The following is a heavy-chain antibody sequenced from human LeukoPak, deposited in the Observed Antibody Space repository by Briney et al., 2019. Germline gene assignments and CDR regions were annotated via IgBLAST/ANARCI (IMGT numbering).Heavy chain of an antibody. J-gene: IGHJ5*02. CDR3: ARVLRDGDYFA. Sequence: PGGSLRLSCAASGFTFSSYEMNWVRQAPGKGLEWVSYISSSGSTIYYADSVKGRFTISRDNAKNSLYLQMYSLRAEDTAVYYCARVLRDGDYFAWGQGTLVTVSS. D-gene: IGHD4-17*01. CDR1: GFTFSSYE. V-gene: IGHV3-48*03. CDR2: ISSSGSTI.